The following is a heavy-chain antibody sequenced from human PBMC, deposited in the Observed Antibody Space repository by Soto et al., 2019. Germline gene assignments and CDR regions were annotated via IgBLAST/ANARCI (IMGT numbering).Heavy chain of an antibody. CDR2: IIPIFGTA. CDR3: ARGSVLLRYFDWLLPNTYYYGMDV. D-gene: IGHD3-9*01. V-gene: IGHV1-69*13. J-gene: IGHJ6*02. Sequence: ASVKVSCKASGGTFSSYAISWVRQAPGQGLEWMGGIIPIFGTANYAQKFQGRVTITADESTSTAYMELSSLRSEDTAVYYCARGSVLLRYFDWLLPNTYYYGMDVWGQGTTVTVSS. CDR1: GGTFSSYA.